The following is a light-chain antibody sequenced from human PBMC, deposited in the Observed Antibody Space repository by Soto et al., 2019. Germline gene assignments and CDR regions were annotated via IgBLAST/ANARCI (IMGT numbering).Light chain of an antibody. CDR3: QQNDDHPPYT. CDR1: QSVLYSSNNKNY. J-gene: IGKJ2*01. V-gene: IGKV4-1*01. CDR2: WAS. Sequence: DIVMTQSPHSLAVSLGERATINCKSSQSVLYSSNNKNYLAWHQQKVGQPPKLLIYWASTRESSVPDRFSGIGSGTDFNLTISILQAEDVGVEYGQQNDDHPPYTFGHGTQLEIK.